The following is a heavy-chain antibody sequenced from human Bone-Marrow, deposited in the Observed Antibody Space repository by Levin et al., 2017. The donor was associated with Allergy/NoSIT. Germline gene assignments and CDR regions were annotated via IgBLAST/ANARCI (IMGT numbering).Heavy chain of an antibody. Sequence: PGGSLRLSCAVSGLTFSNYGMHWVRQAPGQGLEWVAHISNDGRNKYYADSLQGRFTMSRDNSKNTLYLQMDSLRAEDTAFYYCATSSGDSWGQGTLVTVSS. D-gene: IGHD1-1*01. CDR1: GLTFSNYG. J-gene: IGHJ4*02. CDR2: ISNDGRNK. V-gene: IGHV3-30*03. CDR3: ATSSGDS.